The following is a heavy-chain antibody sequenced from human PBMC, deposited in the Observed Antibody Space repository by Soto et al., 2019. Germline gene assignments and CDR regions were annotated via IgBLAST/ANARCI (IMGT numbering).Heavy chain of an antibody. CDR2: TYYRSKWYN. V-gene: IGHV6-1*01. CDR3: ARDLGVLRYCSSTSCPYYFDY. D-gene: IGHD2-2*01. Sequence: SQTLSLTCAISGDRVSSNSAAWNWIRQSPSRGLEWLGRTYYRSKWYNDYAVSVKSRITFNPDTSKNQFSLQLNSVTPEDTAVYYCARDLGVLRYCSSTSCPYYFDYWGQGTLVTVSS. CDR1: GDRVSSNSAA. J-gene: IGHJ4*02.